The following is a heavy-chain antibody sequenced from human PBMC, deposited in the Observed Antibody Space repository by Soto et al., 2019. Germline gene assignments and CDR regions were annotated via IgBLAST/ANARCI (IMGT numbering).Heavy chain of an antibody. CDR1: GYTFTNYG. CDR2: ISAYNGKT. J-gene: IGHJ3*01. V-gene: IGHV1-18*04. Sequence: QVQLVQSGTEVKTPGASVKVSCHASGYTFTNYGINWVRQAPGQGLEWMAWISAYNGKTHHAPFVQDRVTMTRDTSTRTAYMELTSRRSDATAVDYCARGGWNYGPGTFDLWGQGTMVTVSS. D-gene: IGHD1-7*01. CDR3: ARGGWNYGPGTFDL.